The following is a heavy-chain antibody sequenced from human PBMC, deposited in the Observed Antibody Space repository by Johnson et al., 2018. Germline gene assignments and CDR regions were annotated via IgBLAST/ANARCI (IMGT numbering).Heavy chain of an antibody. CDR2: IKQDGSEI. D-gene: IGHD4-23*01. CDR1: GFTFSTYW. Sequence: EVQLVETGGGLVQPGGSLRVSCDASGFTFSTYWMSWVRQAPGKGLEWVGYIKQDGSEIYYADSVKGRFTISRDNAKNSLYLQMNSLRAEDTAVYHCAPWTYGGNPFGYWGQGALVTVSS. V-gene: IGHV3-7*01. J-gene: IGHJ4*02. CDR3: APWTYGGNPFGY.